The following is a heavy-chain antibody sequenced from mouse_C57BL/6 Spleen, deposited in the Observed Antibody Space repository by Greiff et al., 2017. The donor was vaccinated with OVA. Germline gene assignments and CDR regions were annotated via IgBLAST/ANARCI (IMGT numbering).Heavy chain of an antibody. J-gene: IGHJ3*01. CDR2: ISDGGSYT. Sequence: EVKLVESGGGLVKPGGSLKLSCAASGFTFSSYAMSWVRQTPEKRLEWVATISDGGSYTYYPDNVKGRFTISRDNAKSNLYLQMSHLKSEDTAMYYCARGRLDSSGYDFAYWGQGTLVTVSA. CDR3: ARGRLDSSGYDFAY. V-gene: IGHV5-4*03. CDR1: GFTFSSYA. D-gene: IGHD3-2*02.